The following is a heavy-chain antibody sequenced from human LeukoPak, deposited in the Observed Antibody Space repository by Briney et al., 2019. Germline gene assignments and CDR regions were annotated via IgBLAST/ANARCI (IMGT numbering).Heavy chain of an antibody. CDR1: GVTVGNNY. CDR2: IYSGGSA. CDR3: ARDPPAVAANSYG. J-gene: IGHJ4*02. Sequence: GGSLRLSCAASGVTVGNNYMNWVRQAPGKGLEWVSLIYSGGSAHYADSVKGRFTISRDNSKNTLYLQMNSLRVDDTAVYYCARDPPAVAANSYGWGQGTLVTVSS. D-gene: IGHD6-6*01. V-gene: IGHV3-66*01.